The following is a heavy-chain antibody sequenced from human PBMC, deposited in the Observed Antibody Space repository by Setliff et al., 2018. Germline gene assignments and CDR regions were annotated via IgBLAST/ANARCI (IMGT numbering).Heavy chain of an antibody. CDR2: INHSGST. V-gene: IGHV4-34*01. Sequence: SETLSLTCAAHGGSFSDYYWTWIRQPPGKGLEWIGEINHSGSTKYSPSLESRVTMSVDPSKNQFSLRLTSVTAADTAVYYCARTGTYRYFDYWGQGALVTVSS. CDR1: GGSFSDYY. J-gene: IGHJ4*02. D-gene: IGHD1-26*01. CDR3: ARTGTYRYFDY.